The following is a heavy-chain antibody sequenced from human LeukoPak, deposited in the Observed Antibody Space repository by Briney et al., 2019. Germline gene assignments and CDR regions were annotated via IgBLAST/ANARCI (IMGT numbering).Heavy chain of an antibody. CDR1: GFTFSTYA. J-gene: IGHJ4*02. Sequence: GGSLRLSCAASGFTFSTYAMSWVRQAPGKGLEWVSTISGSGGNTYYADSVKGRFTISRDNSKNTLYLQMNSLRAEDTAVYYCAREPTTVIDRFDYWGQGTLVTVSS. D-gene: IGHD4-17*01. CDR3: AREPTTVIDRFDY. CDR2: ISGSGGNT. V-gene: IGHV3-23*01.